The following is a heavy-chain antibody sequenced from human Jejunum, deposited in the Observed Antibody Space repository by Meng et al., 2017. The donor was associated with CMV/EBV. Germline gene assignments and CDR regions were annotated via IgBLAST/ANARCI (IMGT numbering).Heavy chain of an antibody. J-gene: IGHJ2*01. Sequence: QVEWQERGPGLVKPSQTLSLPCTVSGGSINSGSYRWSWIRQPAGKGLEWIGRGHISGSTDYNPSLKSRVTISIDTSKNQFSLKLTSVTAADTAVYYCAGLNSDYAYWYFDLWGRGTLVTVSS. CDR3: AGLNSDYAYWYFDL. D-gene: IGHD4-11*01. V-gene: IGHV4-61*02. CDR2: GHISGST. CDR1: GGSINSGSYR.